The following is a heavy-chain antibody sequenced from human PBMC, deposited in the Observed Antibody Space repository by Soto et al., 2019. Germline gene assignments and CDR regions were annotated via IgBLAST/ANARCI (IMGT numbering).Heavy chain of an antibody. V-gene: IGHV4-61*05. CDR3: ATLSYGDYVYFDY. Sequence: SETLSLTCTVSGGSISSSSYYWSWLRQPPGKGLEWIVNIYYSGSTNYNPSHKSRVNISVDTSKHQFSLKLSSVTAADTAVYYCATLSYGDYVYFDYWGQGTLVTVSS. D-gene: IGHD4-17*01. J-gene: IGHJ4*02. CDR2: IYYSGST. CDR1: GGSISSSSYY.